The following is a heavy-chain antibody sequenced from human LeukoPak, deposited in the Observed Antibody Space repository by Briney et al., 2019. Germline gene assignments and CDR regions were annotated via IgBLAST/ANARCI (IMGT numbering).Heavy chain of an antibody. CDR2: ISGSSRHK. CDR1: GFTFSSYT. D-gene: IGHD6-13*01. V-gene: IGHV3-21*01. CDR3: ARTANFAAGYYIDY. Sequence: GGSLRLSCAASGFTFSSYTMNWVRQAPAKGLEWVSSISGSSRHKYYADSVKGRFTISRDNAKNSLYLQMNSLRAEDTAVYYCARTANFAAGYYIDYWGQGTLVTVS. J-gene: IGHJ4*02.